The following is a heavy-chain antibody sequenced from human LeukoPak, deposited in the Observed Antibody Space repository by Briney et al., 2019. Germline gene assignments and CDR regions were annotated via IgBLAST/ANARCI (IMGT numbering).Heavy chain of an antibody. CDR2: ISAYNGNT. V-gene: IGHV1-18*04. Sequence: ASVKVSCKASGYTFTGYYMHWVRQAPGQGLEWMGWISAYNGNTNYAQKLQGRVTMTTDTSTSTAYMELRSLRSDDTAVYYCARFFGVVTGNGMDVWGQGTTVTVSS. J-gene: IGHJ6*02. D-gene: IGHD3-3*01. CDR3: ARFFGVVTGNGMDV. CDR1: GYTFTGYY.